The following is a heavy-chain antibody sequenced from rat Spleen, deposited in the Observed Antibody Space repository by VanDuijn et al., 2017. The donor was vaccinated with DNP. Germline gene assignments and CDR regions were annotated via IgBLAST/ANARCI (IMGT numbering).Heavy chain of an antibody. CDR1: GYSITSNY. J-gene: IGHJ2*01. V-gene: IGHV3-1*01. D-gene: IGHD1-2*01. CDR2: ISYSGIT. Sequence: EVQLQESGSGLVKPSQSLSLTCSVTGYSITSNYWGWIRQFPGNKVEWIGHISYSGITTYNPSLRSRISITRDTSKNHFFLQLNSVTTEDTATYYCARWGSHFDYWGQGVMVTVSS. CDR3: ARWGSHFDY.